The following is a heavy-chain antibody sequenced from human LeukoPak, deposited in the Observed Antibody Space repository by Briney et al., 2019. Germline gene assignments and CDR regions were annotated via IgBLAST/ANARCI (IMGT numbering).Heavy chain of an antibody. Sequence: GASVKVSCKASGYTFTGYYMHWVRQAPGQGLEWMGWINPNSGGTNYAQKFQGRVTMTRDTSISTAYMELSRLRSDDTAVYYCARDLRRGYCSGTSCSQNWFDPWGQGTLVTVSS. CDR3: ARDLRRGYCSGTSCSQNWFDP. CDR2: INPNSGGT. J-gene: IGHJ5*02. CDR1: GYTFTGYY. D-gene: IGHD2-2*01. V-gene: IGHV1-2*02.